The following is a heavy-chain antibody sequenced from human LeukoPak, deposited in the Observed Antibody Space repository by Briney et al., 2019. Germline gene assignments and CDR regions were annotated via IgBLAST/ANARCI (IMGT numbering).Heavy chain of an antibody. CDR2: ISAYNGNT. Sequence: ASVKVSCKASGYTFSSYGLSWVRQAPGQGLEWMGWISAYNGNTNYAQRFQGRVTLTRDTSTRTAYMDLRSLRSDDTAVYYCATLMSSVTTTDYWGQGTLVTVSS. D-gene: IGHD4-17*01. CDR3: ATLMSSVTTTDY. J-gene: IGHJ4*02. CDR1: GYTFSSYG. V-gene: IGHV1-18*01.